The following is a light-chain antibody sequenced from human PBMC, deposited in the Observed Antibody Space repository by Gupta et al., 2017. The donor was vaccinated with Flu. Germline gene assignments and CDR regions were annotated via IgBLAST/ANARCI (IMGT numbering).Light chain of an antibody. Sequence: VTPGQPASISGKSSQSLLYSDDKTCLYWYLQKPGQPPQLLIYEVFNRFSGVPDRFSGSGSGTDFTLKISRVEAEDAGVYYCMQGIQRPLIFGGGTRVEIK. J-gene: IGKJ4*01. V-gene: IGKV2D-29*01. CDR3: MQGIQRPLI. CDR1: QSLLYSDDKTC. CDR2: EVF.